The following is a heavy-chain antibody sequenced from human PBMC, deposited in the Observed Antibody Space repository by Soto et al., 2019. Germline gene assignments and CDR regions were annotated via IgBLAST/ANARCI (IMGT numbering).Heavy chain of an antibody. CDR2: ISGSGGST. CDR1: GFTFSSYA. V-gene: IGHV3-23*01. J-gene: IGHJ6*03. CDR3: AKGGDFWSGYYYYYYMDV. D-gene: IGHD3-3*01. Sequence: GGSLRLSCAASGFTFSSYAMSWVRQAPGKGLEWVSAISGSGGSTYYADSVKGRFTISRDNSKNTLYLQMNSMRAEDTAVYYGAKGGDFWSGYYYYYYMDVWGKGTTVTVSS.